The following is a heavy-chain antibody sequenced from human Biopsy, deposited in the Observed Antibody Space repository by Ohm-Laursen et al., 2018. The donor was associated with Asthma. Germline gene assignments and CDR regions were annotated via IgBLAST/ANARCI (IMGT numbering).Heavy chain of an antibody. D-gene: IGHD1-1*01. CDR2: ISKDASTQ. J-gene: IGHJ3*02. Sequence: SLRLSCSASGFSFSNFAIHWVRQAPGKGLEWVGVISKDASTQDYADSVKGRFTIARDNSKNTLDLQMNSLREEDTAVYYCVRDGTDDAFDIWGQGTVVSVSS. V-gene: IGHV3-30*01. CDR3: VRDGTDDAFDI. CDR1: GFSFSNFA.